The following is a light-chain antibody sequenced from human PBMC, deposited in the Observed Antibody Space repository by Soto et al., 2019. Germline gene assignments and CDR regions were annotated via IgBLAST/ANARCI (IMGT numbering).Light chain of an antibody. CDR2: KAS. V-gene: IGKV1-5*03. Sequence: DIQMTQSPSTLSASVGDRVSITCRASQNIGNYLAWFQQTPGEAPKLLIYKASSLHGGVPSRFSGGGSGTEFXLTISGLQPDDFATYYCQQYHGYPRTFGPGTRVEI. J-gene: IGKJ1*01. CDR1: QNIGNY. CDR3: QQYHGYPRT.